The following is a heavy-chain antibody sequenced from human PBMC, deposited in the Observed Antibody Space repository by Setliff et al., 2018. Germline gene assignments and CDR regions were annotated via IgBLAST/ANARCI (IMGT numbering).Heavy chain of an antibody. Sequence: LSLTCNVSGVSISSYYWSWIRQPAGKGLEWVGRLHTSGSTNYNPSLGGRVTISVDTSKNQFSLRLSSVTAADTALYFCARDNTIVGATDYWGQGTLVTVSS. CDR1: GVSISSYY. D-gene: IGHD1-26*01. J-gene: IGHJ4*02. CDR3: ARDNTIVGATDY. CDR2: LHTSGST. V-gene: IGHV4-4*07.